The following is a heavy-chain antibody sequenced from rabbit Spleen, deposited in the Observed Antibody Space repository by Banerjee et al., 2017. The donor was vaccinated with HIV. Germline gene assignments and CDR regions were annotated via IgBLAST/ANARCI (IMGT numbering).Heavy chain of an antibody. J-gene: IGHJ4*01. CDR3: VRDQAGDGDYGPYYLKL. Sequence: QQQLEESGGDLVKPEGSLTLTCTASGFSFSNSYWIYWVRQAPGKGPEWIACIGAGSGKTDYASWTKGRFTISKSSSTTVTLQVTRLTAADTATYFCVRDQAGDGDYGPYYLKLWGPGTLVTVS. V-gene: IGHV1S45*01. D-gene: IGHD2-1*01. CDR1: GFSFSNSYW. CDR2: IGAGSGKT.